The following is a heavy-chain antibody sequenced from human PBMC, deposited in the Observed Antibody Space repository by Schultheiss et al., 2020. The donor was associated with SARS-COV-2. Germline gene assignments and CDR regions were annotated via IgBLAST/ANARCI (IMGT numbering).Heavy chain of an antibody. D-gene: IGHD3-3*01. J-gene: IGHJ5*02. CDR2: IYYTGIT. V-gene: IGHV4-61*08. CDR3: AREGYDFWSGYPNNWFEP. CDR1: GGSISSGGYS. Sequence: SQTLSLTCAVSGGSISSGGYSWSWIRQPPGKGLEWIGYIYYTGITSYNPSLKSRVTISVDTSKNQFSLKLSSVTAADTAVYYCAREGYDFWSGYPNNWFEPWGQGTLVTVSS.